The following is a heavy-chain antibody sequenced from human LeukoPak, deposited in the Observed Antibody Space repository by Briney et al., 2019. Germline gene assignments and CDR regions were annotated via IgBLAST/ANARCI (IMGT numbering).Heavy chain of an antibody. V-gene: IGHV1-18*01. CDR3: ARDYRRQWLTYYYYGMDV. D-gene: IGHD6-19*01. CDR2: ISAYNGNT. CDR1: GCILTSYG. Sequence: AAVKVSCKASGCILTSYGISWVRQAPGQGLEWMGWISAYNGNTNYAQKLQGRVTMTTDTSTSTAYMELRSLRSDDTAVYYCARDYRRQWLTYYYYGMDVWGQGTTVTVSS. J-gene: IGHJ6*02.